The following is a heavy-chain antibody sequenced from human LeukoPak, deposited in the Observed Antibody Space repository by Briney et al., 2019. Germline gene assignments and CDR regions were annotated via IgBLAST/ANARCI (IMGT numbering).Heavy chain of an antibody. CDR2: IYSGGNT. Sequence: SETLSLTCTVSGGSISSGDYYWSWIRQPAGKGLEWIGRIYSGGNTNYNPSLRSRIAMSVDTSKNHFSLKLSSVTAADTAVYYCARGYGSGWYFGDWGQGTLVTVSS. D-gene: IGHD6-19*01. CDR1: GGSISSGDYY. V-gene: IGHV4-61*02. CDR3: ARGYGSGWYFGD. J-gene: IGHJ4*02.